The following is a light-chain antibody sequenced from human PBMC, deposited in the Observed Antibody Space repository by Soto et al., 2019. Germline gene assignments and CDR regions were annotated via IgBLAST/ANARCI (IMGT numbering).Light chain of an antibody. CDR1: QSVSSN. Sequence: EIVMTQSPATLSVSPGERATLSCRASQSVSSNLAWYQQKPGQAPRLLIYGASTRATDIPARFSGSGSGTEFTLTISSLQSEDFAVYYCQPYNNWPPWTFGQGTKVEIK. CDR2: GAS. CDR3: QPYNNWPPWT. V-gene: IGKV3-15*01. J-gene: IGKJ1*01.